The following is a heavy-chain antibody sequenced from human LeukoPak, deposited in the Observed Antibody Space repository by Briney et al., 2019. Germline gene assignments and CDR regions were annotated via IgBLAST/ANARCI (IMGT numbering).Heavy chain of an antibody. D-gene: IGHD6-19*01. V-gene: IGHV4-39*01. CDR1: GGSISSSSYY. CDR2: IYYSGST. CDR3: ARLSSSGWYGRYYYYYMDV. Sequence: PSETLSLTCTVSGGSISSSSYYWGWIRQPPGKGLEWIGSIYYSGSTYYNPSLKSRVTISVDTSKDQFSLKLSSVTAADTAVYYCARLSSSGWYGRYYYYYMDVWGKGTTVTVSS. J-gene: IGHJ6*03.